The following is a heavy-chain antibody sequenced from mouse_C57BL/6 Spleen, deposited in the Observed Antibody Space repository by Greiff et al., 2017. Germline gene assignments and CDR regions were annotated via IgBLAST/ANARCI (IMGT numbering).Heavy chain of an antibody. CDR2: IRLKSDNYAT. V-gene: IGHV6-3*01. CDR1: GFTFSNYW. CDR3: TGRGNGYLFDY. D-gene: IGHD2-2*01. Sequence: EVQLQESGGGLVQPGGSMKLSCVASGFTFSNYWMNWVRQSPEQGLEWVAQIRLKSDNYATHYAESVKGRFTISRDDSKSSVYLQMNNLRAEDTGIYYGTGRGNGYLFDYWGQGTTLTVSS. J-gene: IGHJ2*01.